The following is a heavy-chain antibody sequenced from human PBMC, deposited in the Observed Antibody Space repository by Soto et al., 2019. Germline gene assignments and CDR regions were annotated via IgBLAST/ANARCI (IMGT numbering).Heavy chain of an antibody. CDR3: ARRSSGWSANDY. V-gene: IGHV5-10-1*01. D-gene: IGHD6-19*01. CDR2: IDPSDSYT. J-gene: IGHJ4*02. Sequence: PGESLKISCNGSGYSFTSYWISWVRQMPGKGLEWMGRIDPSDSYTNYSPSFQGHVTISADKSISTAYLQWSSLKASDTAMYYCARRSSGWSANDYWGQGTLVTVSS. CDR1: GYSFTSYW.